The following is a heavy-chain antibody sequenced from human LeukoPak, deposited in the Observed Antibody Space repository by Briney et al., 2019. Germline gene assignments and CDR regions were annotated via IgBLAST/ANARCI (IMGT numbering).Heavy chain of an antibody. CDR3: ATYYDSSGPTFDN. D-gene: IGHD3-22*01. CDR2: IYYSGTT. V-gene: IGHV4-30-4*01. J-gene: IGHJ4*02. CDR1: GGSISTGDYY. Sequence: SETLSLTCTVSGGSISTGDYYWSWIRQPPGKGLEWIGHIYYSGTTYYSPSLKSRLIVSVDTSENQFSLRLNSVTAADTAVYYCATYYDSSGPTFDNWGQGTLVSVSS.